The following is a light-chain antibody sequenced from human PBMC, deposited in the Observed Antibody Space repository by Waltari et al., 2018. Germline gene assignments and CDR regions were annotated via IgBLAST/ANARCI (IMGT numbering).Light chain of an antibody. J-gene: IGLJ2*01. CDR1: SSDVGGHPY. CDR2: DVS. Sequence: QSALTQPASVSGSPGQSITISCTGTSSDVGGHPYVSWYQQHPGEAPKRIIYDVSSRPSGVSPLFSASRSGNTASLTISGLRTEDEVDYDCSSYSSVTNVVFGGGTKLTVL. V-gene: IGLV2-14*01. CDR3: SSYSSVTNVV.